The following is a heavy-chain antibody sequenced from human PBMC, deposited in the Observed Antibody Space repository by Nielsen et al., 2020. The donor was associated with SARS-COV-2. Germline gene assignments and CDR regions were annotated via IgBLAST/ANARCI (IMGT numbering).Heavy chain of an antibody. V-gene: IGHV3-43*01. D-gene: IGHD5-12*01. Sequence: GESLKISCAASGFTFDDYTMHWVRQAPGKGLEWVSLISWDGGSTYYADSVKGRFTISRDNSKNSLYLQMNSLRTEDTALYYCAKDISGYSGHEGFDYWGQGTLVTVSS. CDR1: GFTFDDYT. J-gene: IGHJ4*02. CDR3: AKDISGYSGHEGFDY. CDR2: ISWDGGST.